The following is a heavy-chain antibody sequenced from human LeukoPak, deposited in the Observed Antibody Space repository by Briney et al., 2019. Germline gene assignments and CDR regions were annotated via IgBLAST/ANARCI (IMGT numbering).Heavy chain of an antibody. J-gene: IGHJ4*02. V-gene: IGHV1-2*02. CDR3: ARYCRGGSCYSLTSFDY. D-gene: IGHD2-15*01. CDR1: GYPFSAYG. Sequence: ASVKVSCKASGYPFSAYGIHWVRQAPGQGLEWMGRINPSSGGTNSAQKFQGRVTMTGDTSISTAYLQLSRLRSDDTAVYCCARYCRGGSCYSLTSFDYWGQGTLVTVSS. CDR2: INPSSGGT.